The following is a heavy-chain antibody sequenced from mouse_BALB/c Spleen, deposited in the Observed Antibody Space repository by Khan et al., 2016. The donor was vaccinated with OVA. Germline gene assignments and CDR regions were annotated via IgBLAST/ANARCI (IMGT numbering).Heavy chain of an antibody. CDR1: GFTFSSYG. V-gene: IGHV5-6*01. CDR3: ASHLTGSFAY. J-gene: IGHJ3*01. CDR2: ISSAGDYT. D-gene: IGHD4-1*01. Sequence: EVQLVESGGDLVKPGGSLKLSCAASGFTFSSYGMSWVRQTPDKRLEWVATISSAGDYTYYPDNVKGRFTTSRDNAKNTLYLQMSSLKSEDTAMFYCASHLTGSFAYWGQGTLVTVSA.